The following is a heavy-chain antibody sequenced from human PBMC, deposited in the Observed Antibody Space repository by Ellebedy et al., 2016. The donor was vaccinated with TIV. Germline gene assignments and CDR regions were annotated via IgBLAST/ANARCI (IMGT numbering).Heavy chain of an antibody. J-gene: IGHJ4*02. CDR3: AKDNYVGYDWLGGNSFDS. V-gene: IGHV3-7*03. Sequence: GGSLRPSXAASGFTFSGHWMSWVRQAPGKGLAWVANIQQDGSDTYFVDSVKGRFTISRDNARNSLYLQMNSLRAEDTAMYYCAKDNYVGYDWLGGNSFDSWGQGTLVTVSS. D-gene: IGHD5-12*01. CDR1: GFTFSGHW. CDR2: IQQDGSDT.